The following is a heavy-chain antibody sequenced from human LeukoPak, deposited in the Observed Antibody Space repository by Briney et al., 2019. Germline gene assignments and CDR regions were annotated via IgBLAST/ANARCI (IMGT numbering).Heavy chain of an antibody. CDR1: GVSISSSSYY. V-gene: IGHV4-39*07. Sequence: SETLSLTCTVSGVSISSSSYYWGWIRQPPGKGLEWIGSIYYSGSTYYNPSLKSRVTISVDTSKNQFSLKLSSVTAADTAVYYCARSHSDAVYNDAFNIWGQGTMVTVSS. D-gene: IGHD1-14*01. J-gene: IGHJ3*02. CDR3: ARSHSDAVYNDAFNI. CDR2: IYYSGST.